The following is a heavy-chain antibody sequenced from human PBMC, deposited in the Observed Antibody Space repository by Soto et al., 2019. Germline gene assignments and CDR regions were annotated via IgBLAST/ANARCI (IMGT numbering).Heavy chain of an antibody. CDR3: TSSGGHSAINPFDF. D-gene: IGHD2-2*01. CDR2: INSDGSDT. Sequence: DVQLVESGGGSAQPGGSLTLSCEASGFSFSSHWMHWVRQAPGRGLMWVSRINSDGSDTMYADSVKGRYTISRDNAKNTVSLQMNGLRAEDTGLYYCTSSGGHSAINPFDFWGQGAMVTVSS. V-gene: IGHV3-74*03. CDR1: GFSFSSHW. J-gene: IGHJ3*01.